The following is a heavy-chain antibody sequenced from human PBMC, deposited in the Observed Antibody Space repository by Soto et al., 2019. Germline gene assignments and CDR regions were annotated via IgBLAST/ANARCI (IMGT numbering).Heavy chain of an antibody. Sequence: PWGSLRLSCAASGFTFISYAIIFFRHSPGKWLEWVSAISGSGGSTYYADSVKGRFTISRDNSKNTLYLQMNSLRAEDTAVYYCAKDQQGVAGQYAFDIWGQGTMVTVSS. D-gene: IGHD3-3*01. CDR2: ISGSGGST. V-gene: IGHV3-23*01. J-gene: IGHJ3*02. CDR1: GFTFISYA. CDR3: AKDQQGVAGQYAFDI.